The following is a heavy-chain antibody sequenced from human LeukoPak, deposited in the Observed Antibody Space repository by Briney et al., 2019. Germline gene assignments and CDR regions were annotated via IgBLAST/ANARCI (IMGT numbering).Heavy chain of an antibody. CDR2: TGASGGLT. CDR1: GFPFKNYA. D-gene: IGHD1-26*01. Sequence: GGPLTLPCAPSGFPFKNYAMSGLRQAPGEAGEWVSATGASGGLTVYSASEKGRFTISRDNSKNTRSLQMSSRRAEDTAVYHCVKDLRDLLGLTHVCGQGTTVTVSS. CDR3: VKDLRDLLGLTHV. V-gene: IGHV3-23*01. J-gene: IGHJ6*02.